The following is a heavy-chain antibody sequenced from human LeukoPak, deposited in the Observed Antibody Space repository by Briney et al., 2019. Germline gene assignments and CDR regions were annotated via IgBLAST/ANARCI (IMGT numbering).Heavy chain of an antibody. J-gene: IGHJ3*02. D-gene: IGHD3-22*01. CDR2: IYYSGST. V-gene: IGHV4-39*01. Sequence: SETLSLTCTVSGGSISSSNYYWGWIRQPPGKGLEWIGSIYYSGSTYYNPSLKSRVTISVDTSKNQFSLKLSSVTAADTAVYYCARCHDYDSSGYYRWAFDIWGQGTMVTVSS. CDR3: ARCHDYDSSGYYRWAFDI. CDR1: GGSISSSNYY.